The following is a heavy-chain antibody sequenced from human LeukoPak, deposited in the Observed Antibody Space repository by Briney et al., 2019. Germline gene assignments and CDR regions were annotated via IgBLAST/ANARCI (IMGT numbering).Heavy chain of an antibody. Sequence: PGGSLRLSCAASGFTFSSYSMSWVRQAPGKGLEWVSSITTSSTYISYADSVKGRFTISRDNAKNSLYLQMNSLRAEDTAAYYCARGKYSSGWFDYWGQGTLVTVSS. CDR2: ITTSSTYI. D-gene: IGHD6-19*01. V-gene: IGHV3-21*01. CDR3: ARGKYSSGWFDY. J-gene: IGHJ4*02. CDR1: GFTFSSYS.